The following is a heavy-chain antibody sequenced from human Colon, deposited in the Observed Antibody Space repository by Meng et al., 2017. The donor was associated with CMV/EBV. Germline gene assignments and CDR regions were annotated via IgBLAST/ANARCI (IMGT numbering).Heavy chain of an antibody. V-gene: IGHV1-8*01. D-gene: IGHD6-6*01. CDR2: MTPSSGYP. CDR1: GYTFTDYD. Sequence: ASVKVSCKTSGYTFTDYDANWVRQAAGQGLEWMGWMTPSSGYPGYAPKFQGRVTMTRDTSINTAYMELSGLTSEDTAVYYCARGGGGTSSDYWGQGTLVTVSS. J-gene: IGHJ4*01. CDR3: ARGGGGTSSDY.